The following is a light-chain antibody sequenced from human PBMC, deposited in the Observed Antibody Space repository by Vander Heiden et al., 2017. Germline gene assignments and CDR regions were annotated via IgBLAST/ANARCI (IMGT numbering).Light chain of an antibody. V-gene: IGKV1-33*01. CDR1: QDISTY. CDR2: DAS. Sequence: IQMTQFPSSLSASVGDRVIITCQASQDISTYLKWYQQKPGKAPKLLIYDASSLETGVPSRFSGSGSGTDFTFTISSLQPEDIATYYCQQCDSTPYTFGQGTKLEIK. CDR3: QQCDSTPYT. J-gene: IGKJ2*01.